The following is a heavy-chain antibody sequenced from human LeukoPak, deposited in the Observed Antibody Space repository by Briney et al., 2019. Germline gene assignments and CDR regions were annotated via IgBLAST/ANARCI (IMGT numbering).Heavy chain of an antibody. Sequence: SETLSLTCTVSGGSISSGGYYWSWIRQHPGKGLEWIGYIYCSGSTYYNPSLKSRVTISVDTSKNQFSLKLSSVTAADTAVYYCARDRVVHDYVWGSYLARGRGDAFDIWGQGTMVTVSS. CDR3: ARDRVVHDYVWGSYLARGRGDAFDI. J-gene: IGHJ3*02. CDR1: GGSISSGGYY. V-gene: IGHV4-31*03. D-gene: IGHD3-16*02. CDR2: IYCSGST.